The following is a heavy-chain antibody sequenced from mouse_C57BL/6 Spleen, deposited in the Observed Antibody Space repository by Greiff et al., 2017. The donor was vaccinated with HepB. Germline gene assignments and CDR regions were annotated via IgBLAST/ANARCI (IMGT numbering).Heavy chain of an antibody. D-gene: IGHD3-2*02. CDR1: GYTFTSYW. CDR3: ARSDSLGYGEN. CDR2: IDPSDSYT. V-gene: IGHV1-69*01. Sequence: QVQLQQPGAELVMPGASVKLSCKASGYTFTSYWMHWVKQRPGQGLEWIGEIDPSDSYTNYNQKFKGKSTLTVDKSSSTAYMQLSSLTSEDSAVYYCARSDSLGYGENWGQGTLVTVSA. J-gene: IGHJ3*01.